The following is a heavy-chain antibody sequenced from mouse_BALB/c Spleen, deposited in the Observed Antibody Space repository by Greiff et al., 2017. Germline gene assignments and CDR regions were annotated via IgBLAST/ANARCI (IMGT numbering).Heavy chain of an antibody. D-gene: IGHD2-1*01. CDR2: IDPSDSYT. J-gene: IGHJ4*01. CDR1: GYTFTSYW. V-gene: IGHV1-69*02. CDR3: ASAIYYGNYVLSAMDY. Sequence: QVQLQQPGAELVKPGASVKLSCKASGYTFTSYWMHWVKQRPGQGLEWIGEIDPSDSYTNYNQKFKGKATLTVGKSSSTAYMQLSSLTSEDSAVYYCASAIYYGNYVLSAMDYWGQGTSVTVSS.